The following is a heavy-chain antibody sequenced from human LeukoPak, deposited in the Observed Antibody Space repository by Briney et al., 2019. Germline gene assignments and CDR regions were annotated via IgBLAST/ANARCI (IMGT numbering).Heavy chain of an antibody. CDR2: INPNSGST. Sequence: ASVKVSCKASGYTFTGHHMYWVRQAPGQGLEWMGWINPNSGSTNFVQKFQGRVTMTRVTSISTAYMELSSLRSDDTAVYYCARVTVAATQRSLDYWGQGTLVTVSS. V-gene: IGHV1-2*02. CDR1: GYTFTGHH. J-gene: IGHJ4*02. D-gene: IGHD2-15*01. CDR3: ARVTVAATQRSLDY.